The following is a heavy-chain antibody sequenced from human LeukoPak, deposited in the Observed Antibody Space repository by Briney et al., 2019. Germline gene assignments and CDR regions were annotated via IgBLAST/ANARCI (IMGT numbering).Heavy chain of an antibody. CDR2: ISGSGGST. V-gene: IGHV3-23*01. D-gene: IGHD5-18*01. CDR1: GFIFSTYD. CDR3: ATGEIRYSYGYDY. Sequence: WGSLSLSCAAYGFIFSTYDLSWLRQAPGKGLEWVSTISGSGGSTYYVDSVKGRFTISRDNSRNTLYLQMNSLRAEDTAVYYCATGEIRYSYGYDYWGQGTLVTVSS. J-gene: IGHJ4*02.